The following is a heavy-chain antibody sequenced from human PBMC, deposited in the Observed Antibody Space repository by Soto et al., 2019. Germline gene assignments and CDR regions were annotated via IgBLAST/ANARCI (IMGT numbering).Heavy chain of an antibody. V-gene: IGHV1-69*01. CDR3: ARDVSVMTSVFGF. CDR1: GGTFYTYA. Sequence: QVHLVQSGAEVKRPGSSVRVSCRASGGTFYTYAFTWVRQAPGQGLEWMGGLTPTIGTTKYAQKFHGRVPLSEAQSASTAYMELSNLRSAETAVYYCARDVSVMTSVFGFWGQGTLITVSS. D-gene: IGHD3-10*01. CDR2: LTPTIGTT. J-gene: IGHJ4*02.